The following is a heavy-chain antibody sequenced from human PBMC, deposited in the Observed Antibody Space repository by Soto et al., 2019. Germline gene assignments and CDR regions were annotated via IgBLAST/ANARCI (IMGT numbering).Heavy chain of an antibody. V-gene: IGHV4-59*08. CDR3: ASTIFGVGPFDY. J-gene: IGHJ4*02. CDR2: IYYSGST. CDR1: GGSISSYY. Sequence: SETLSLTCTVSGGSISSYYWSWIRQPPGKGLEWIGYIYYSGSTNYNPSLKSRVTISVDTSKNQFSLKLNSVTAADTAVYYCASTIFGVGPFDYWGQGTLVTVSS. D-gene: IGHD3-3*01.